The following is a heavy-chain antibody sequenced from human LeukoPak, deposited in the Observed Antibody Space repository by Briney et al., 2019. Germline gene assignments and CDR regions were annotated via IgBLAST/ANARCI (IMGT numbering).Heavy chain of an antibody. V-gene: IGHV3-7*01. Sequence: GGSLRLSCVASGFSFSSFWMSWVRQAPGKGLEWVANIKEDGSEEHYLESVKGRFTISRDNAKNIVFLQRNSLRDEDSAVYYCGRDRYFQYWGQGTGVIVSS. CDR1: GFSFSSFW. CDR3: GRDRYFQY. J-gene: IGHJ1*01. CDR2: IKEDGSEE. D-gene: IGHD3-9*01.